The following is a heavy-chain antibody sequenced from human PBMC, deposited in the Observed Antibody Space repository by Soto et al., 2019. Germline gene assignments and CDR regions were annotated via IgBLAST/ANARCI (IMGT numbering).Heavy chain of an antibody. CDR2: MNPNSGNT. J-gene: IGHJ6*02. CDR3: ARATVDIVATIQGDYYYGMDV. CDR1: GYTFTSYD. Sequence: QVQLVQSGAEVKKPGASVKVSCKASGYTFTSYDINWVRQATGQGLEWMGWMNPNSGNTGYAQKFQGRVTMTRNTSISTAYMELSSLRSEDTAVYYCARATVDIVATIQGDYYYGMDVWGQGTTVTVSS. D-gene: IGHD5-12*01. V-gene: IGHV1-8*01.